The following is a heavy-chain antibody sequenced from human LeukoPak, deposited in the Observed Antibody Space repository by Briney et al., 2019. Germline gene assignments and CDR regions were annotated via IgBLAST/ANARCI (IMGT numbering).Heavy chain of an antibody. CDR2: ISGSSSNI. J-gene: IGHJ4*02. Sequence: GGSLRLSCEASGFTYSEYYLRWVRHPPGKGLEWISYISGSSSNINYACSVKGRITIYRDNAKKSVYLQMDSLRVEDTAVYYCARDQIGSWWGQGTLVIVSS. CDR1: GFTYSEYY. V-gene: IGHV3-11*06. D-gene: IGHD6-13*01. CDR3: ARDQIGSW.